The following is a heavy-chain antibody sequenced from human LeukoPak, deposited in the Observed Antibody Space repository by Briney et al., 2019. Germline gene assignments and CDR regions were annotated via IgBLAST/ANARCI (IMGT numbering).Heavy chain of an antibody. J-gene: IGHJ5*02. CDR1: GYTLTELS. D-gene: IGHD1-14*01. Sequence: ASVKVSCKVSGYTLTELSMHWVRQAPGKGLEWMGGFDPEDGETIYAQKFQGRVTITADKSTSTAYMELSSLRSEDTAVYYCARETNQPNWFDPWGQGTLITVSS. V-gene: IGHV1-24*01. CDR3: ARETNQPNWFDP. CDR2: FDPEDGET.